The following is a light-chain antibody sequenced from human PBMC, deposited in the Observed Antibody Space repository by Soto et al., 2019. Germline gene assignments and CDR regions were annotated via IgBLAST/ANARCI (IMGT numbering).Light chain of an antibody. J-gene: IGKJ3*01. CDR2: WAS. Sequence: DIVMTQSPDSLAVSLVQMSTINFKSSHIVLYSSNNKNYLAWYQQKPGQPPKLLIYWASTRESGVPDRFSGSGSGTDFTLTISSLQAEDVAVYYCQQYYSTPLTFGPGTKVDIK. V-gene: IGKV4-1*01. CDR3: QQYYSTPLT. CDR1: HIVLYSSNNKNY.